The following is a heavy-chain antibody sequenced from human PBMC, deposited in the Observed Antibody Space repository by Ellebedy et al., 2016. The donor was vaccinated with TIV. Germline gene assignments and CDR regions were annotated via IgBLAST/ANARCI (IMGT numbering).Heavy chain of an antibody. V-gene: IGHV3-7*01. J-gene: IGHJ3*02. D-gene: IGHD4-17*01. CDR2: IRQDGSEK. CDR1: GFSFRNYW. Sequence: GGSLRLSCAASGFSFRNYWMTWVRQAPGKGLEWVANIRQDGSEKFYVDSVKGRFTISRDNAKNSLYLQMNSLRAEDTAVYYCATDGSFGDYLSPTHAFVIWGQGTMVTVSS. CDR3: ATDGSFGDYLSPTHAFVI.